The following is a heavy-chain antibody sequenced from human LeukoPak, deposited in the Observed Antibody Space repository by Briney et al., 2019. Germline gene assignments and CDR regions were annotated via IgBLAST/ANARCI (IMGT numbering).Heavy chain of an antibody. CDR3: ARAKPTYCSSTSCPYDKGDY. CDR2: ITRSGST. CDR1: GGSFSGYY. D-gene: IGHD2-2*01. J-gene: IGHJ4*02. V-gene: IGHV4-34*01. Sequence: SETLSLTCAVYGGSFSGYYWSWIRQPPGKGLEWIGGITRSGSTNYNPSLKSRVTISADTSKNPFSLKLSAVTAADTAVYYCARAKPTYCSSTSCPYDKGDYWGQGTLVTVSS.